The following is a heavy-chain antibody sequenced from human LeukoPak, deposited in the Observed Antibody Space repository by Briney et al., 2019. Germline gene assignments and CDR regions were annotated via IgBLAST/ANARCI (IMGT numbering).Heavy chain of an antibody. CDR3: AKDDSSWMRVALDY. Sequence: GGSLRLSCAASGFTFSSYAMSWVRQAPGKGLEWVSAISGSGGSTYYADSVKGRFIISRDNSKNTLYLQMNSLRAEDTAVYYCAKDDSSWMRVALDYWGQGTLVTVSS. CDR2: ISGSGGST. V-gene: IGHV3-23*01. J-gene: IGHJ4*02. D-gene: IGHD6-13*01. CDR1: GFTFSSYA.